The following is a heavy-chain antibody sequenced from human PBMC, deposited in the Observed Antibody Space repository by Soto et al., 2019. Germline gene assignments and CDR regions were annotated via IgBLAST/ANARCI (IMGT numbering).Heavy chain of an antibody. J-gene: IGHJ4*02. D-gene: IGHD6-13*01. CDR2: MNPNSGTT. V-gene: IGHV1-8*01. CDR1: GYTFTSYD. Sequence: QVQLVQSGAEVKKPGASVKVSCKASGYTFTSYDINWMLQATGQGRESMGGMNPNSGTTGYAPKFQGSVTLTRNTSISTAYMALSSLSSAITAVYSWEGEVCSSMDYGGQGTL. CDR3: EGEVCSSMDY.